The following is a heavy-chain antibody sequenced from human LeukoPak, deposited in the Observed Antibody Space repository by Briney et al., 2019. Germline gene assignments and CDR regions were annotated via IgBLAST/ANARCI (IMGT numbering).Heavy chain of an antibody. D-gene: IGHD5-18*01. J-gene: IGHJ5*02. CDR2: IYTSGST. Sequence: SQTLSLTCTVSGGSISSYYWSWIRQPAGKGREWIGRIYTSGSTNYNPSLKSRVTMSVDTSKNQFSLKLSSVTAADTAVYYCARGRLDTAMVSSNWFDPWGQGTLVTVSS. CDR3: ARGRLDTAMVSSNWFDP. V-gene: IGHV4-4*07. CDR1: GGSISSYY.